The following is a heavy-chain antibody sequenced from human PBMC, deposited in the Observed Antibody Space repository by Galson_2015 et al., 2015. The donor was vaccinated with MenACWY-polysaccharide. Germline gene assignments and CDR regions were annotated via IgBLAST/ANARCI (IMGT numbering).Heavy chain of an antibody. Sequence: LRLSCAVSGFTFSSYVMSWVRQAPGRGLEWVSSITDSGSSTYYVDSVKGRFTISRDNSKNTLFLQMNSLRADDTAVYYCVKAHETSGWNRGPGYWGQGTLVTVSS. J-gene: IGHJ4*02. CDR1: GFTFSSYV. CDR2: ITDSGSST. D-gene: IGHD1-1*01. CDR3: VKAHETSGWNRGPGY. V-gene: IGHV3-23*01.